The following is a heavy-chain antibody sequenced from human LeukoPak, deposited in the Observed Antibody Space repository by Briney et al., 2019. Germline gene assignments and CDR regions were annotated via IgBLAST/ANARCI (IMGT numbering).Heavy chain of an antibody. V-gene: IGHV4-59*01. Sequence: SETLSLTCTVSGGSISSYYWSWIRQPPGKGLEWIGYIYYSGSTNYNPSLKSRVTISVDTSKNQFSLKLSSVTAADTAVYYCARQQLVRANWFDPWGQGTLVTVCS. CDR2: IYYSGST. CDR3: ARQQLVRANWFDP. CDR1: GGSISSYY. D-gene: IGHD6-13*01. J-gene: IGHJ5*02.